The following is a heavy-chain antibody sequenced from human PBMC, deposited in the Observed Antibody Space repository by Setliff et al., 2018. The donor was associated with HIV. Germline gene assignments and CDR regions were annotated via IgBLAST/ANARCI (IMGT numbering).Heavy chain of an antibody. CDR3: SRYYFGSASRNFYQFMDV. V-gene: IGHV4-39*01. D-gene: IGHD3-10*01. CDR2: IYSTGDT. Sequence: SETLFLTCTVSGGSISSTNYFWGWIRQPPGKGLEWIGTIYSTGDTNYNPSLKSRATLSADTSKNQLSLSLTSVTAADTAVYYCSRYYFGSASRNFYQFMDVWGKGTTVTVSS. J-gene: IGHJ6*03. CDR1: GGSISSTNYF.